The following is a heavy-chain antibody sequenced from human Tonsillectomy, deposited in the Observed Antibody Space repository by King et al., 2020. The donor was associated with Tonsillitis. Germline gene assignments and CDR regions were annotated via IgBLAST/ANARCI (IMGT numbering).Heavy chain of an antibody. CDR2: IYHSGTI. V-gene: IGHV4-38-2*01. CDR1: GFSIRNGYY. D-gene: IGHD3-10*01. Sequence: VQLQESGPGLVKPAETLSLICAVSGFSIRNGYYWGWIRQAPGKGLEWIGSIYHSGTIYYDPSLKSRVTISVDTSKNQFSLRLSSVTAADTAVYYCARLQDMVRGLGPLTDWGQGTLVTVSP. CDR3: ARLQDMVRGLGPLTD. J-gene: IGHJ4*02.